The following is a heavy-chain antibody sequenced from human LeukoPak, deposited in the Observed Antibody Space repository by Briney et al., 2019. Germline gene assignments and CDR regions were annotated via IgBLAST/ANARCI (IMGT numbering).Heavy chain of an antibody. CDR1: GGSISSSSYY. V-gene: IGHV4-39*07. CDR3: ARVFKPPGPLYYYYYYMDV. CDR2: IYYSGST. Sequence: SGTLSLICTVSGGSISSSSYYWGWIRQPPGKGLEWIGSIYYSGSTYYNPFLKSRVTISVDTSKNQFSLKLSSVTAADTAVYYCARVFKPPGPLYYYYYYMDVWGKGTTVTVSS. J-gene: IGHJ6*03. D-gene: IGHD3-3*01.